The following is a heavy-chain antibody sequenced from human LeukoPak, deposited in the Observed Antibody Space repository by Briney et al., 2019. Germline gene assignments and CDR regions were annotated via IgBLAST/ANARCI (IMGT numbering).Heavy chain of an antibody. D-gene: IGHD6-19*01. CDR3: ARERRDSSGWYYFDY. V-gene: IGHV3-64*01. Sequence: PGGSLRLSCAASGFTFSSYAMHWVRQAPGKGLEYVSVISSNGGSTYYANSVKGRFTISRDNSKNTLYLQMGSLRAEDMAVYYCARERRDSSGWYYFDYWGQGTLVTVSS. CDR1: GFTFSSYA. J-gene: IGHJ4*02. CDR2: ISSNGGST.